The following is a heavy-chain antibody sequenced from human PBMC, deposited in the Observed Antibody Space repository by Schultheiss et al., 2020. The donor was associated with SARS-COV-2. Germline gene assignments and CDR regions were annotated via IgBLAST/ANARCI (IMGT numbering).Heavy chain of an antibody. CDR3: ARVHYLYGMDV. V-gene: IGHV4-34*11. CDR1: GGSFSGYY. Sequence: SETLSLTCAVYGGSFSGYYWSWIRQPPGKGLEWIGYIYYSGSTNYNPSLKSRVTISVDTSKNQFSLKLSSVTAADTAVYYCARVHYLYGMDVWGQGTTVTVSS. CDR2: IYYSGST. D-gene: IGHD1-26*01. J-gene: IGHJ6*02.